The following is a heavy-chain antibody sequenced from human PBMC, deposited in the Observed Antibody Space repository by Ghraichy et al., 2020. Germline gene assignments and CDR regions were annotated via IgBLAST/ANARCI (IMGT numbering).Heavy chain of an antibody. V-gene: IGHV3-74*01. CDR1: GFTFSSYW. Sequence: LNISCAASGFTFSSYWMHWVRQAPGKGLVWVSRINSDGSSTSYADSVKGRFTISRDNAKNTLYLQMNSLRAEDTAVYYCARGLQGRAFGRMVYADWYFGLWGRGTLVTVSS. D-gene: IGHD2-8*01. J-gene: IGHJ2*01. CDR2: INSDGSST. CDR3: ARGLQGRAFGRMVYADWYFGL.